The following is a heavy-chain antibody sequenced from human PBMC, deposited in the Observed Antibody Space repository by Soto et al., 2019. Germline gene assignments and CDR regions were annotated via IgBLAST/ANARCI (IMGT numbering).Heavy chain of an antibody. CDR3: ARAWQYSSGFFDY. CDR2: IYYSGST. Sequence: QVQLQESGPGLVKPSETLSLTCTVSGGSISSYYWSWIRQPPGKGLEWIGYIYYSGSTNYNPSLKSRVTISVDTSKNKSSLKLSSVTAADTAVYYCARAWQYSSGFFDYWGQGTLVTVSS. CDR1: GGSISSYY. V-gene: IGHV4-59*01. J-gene: IGHJ4*02. D-gene: IGHD6-19*01.